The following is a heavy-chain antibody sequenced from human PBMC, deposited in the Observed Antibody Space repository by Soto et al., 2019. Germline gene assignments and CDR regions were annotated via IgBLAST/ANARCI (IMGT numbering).Heavy chain of an antibody. CDR3: ARRDRYQLLAGGDDAFDI. D-gene: IGHD2-2*01. V-gene: IGHV4-31*03. Sequence: QVQLQESGPGLVKPSQTLSLTCTVSGGSISSGGYYWSWIRQHPGKGLEWIGYIYYSGSTYYNPSLKSRVTISVGTSKNQFSLKLSSVTAADTAVYYCARRDRYQLLAGGDDAFDIWGQGTMVTVSS. CDR2: IYYSGST. CDR1: GGSISSGGYY. J-gene: IGHJ3*02.